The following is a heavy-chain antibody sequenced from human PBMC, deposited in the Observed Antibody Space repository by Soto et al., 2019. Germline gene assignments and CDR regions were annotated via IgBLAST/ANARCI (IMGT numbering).Heavy chain of an antibody. CDR3: ARASCSSTSCYADPWFDP. Sequence: RASVKVSCKASGYTFTSYNINWVRQATGQGLEWMGWMNPNSGNTGYAQKFQGRVTMTRNTSISTAYMELSSLRSEDTAVYYCARASCSSTSCYADPWFDPWGQGTLVTVSS. V-gene: IGHV1-8*01. J-gene: IGHJ5*02. CDR2: MNPNSGNT. CDR1: GYTFTSYN. D-gene: IGHD2-2*01.